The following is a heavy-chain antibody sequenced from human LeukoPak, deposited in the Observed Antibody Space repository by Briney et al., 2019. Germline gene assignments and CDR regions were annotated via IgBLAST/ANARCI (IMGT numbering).Heavy chain of an antibody. CDR1: GYTFTGYY. J-gene: IGHJ4*02. D-gene: IGHD4-17*01. CDR3: ARVPSTVTTTGYFDY. Sequence: ASVKVSCKASGYTFTGYYMHWVRQAPGQGLEWMGWINHNSGGTNYAQKFQGRVTMTRDTSISTAYMEPSRLRSDDTAVYYCARVPSTVTTTGYFDYWGQGTLVTVSS. CDR2: INHNSGGT. V-gene: IGHV1-2*02.